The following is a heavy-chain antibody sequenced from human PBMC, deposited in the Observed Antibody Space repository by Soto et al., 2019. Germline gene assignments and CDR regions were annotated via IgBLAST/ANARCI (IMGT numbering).Heavy chain of an antibody. CDR1: RYTFSGYY. J-gene: IGHJ6*02. D-gene: IGHD6-19*01. CDR2: INPNSGGT. V-gene: IGHV1-2*04. CDR3: ARDIGYSSGWYYYYGMDV. Sequence: SVKVSCKASRYTFSGYYMHWVRQAPGQGLEWMGWINPNSGGTNYAQKFQGWVTMTRDTSISTAYMEPSRLRSDDTAVYYCARDIGYSSGWYYYYGMDVWGQGTTVTVSS.